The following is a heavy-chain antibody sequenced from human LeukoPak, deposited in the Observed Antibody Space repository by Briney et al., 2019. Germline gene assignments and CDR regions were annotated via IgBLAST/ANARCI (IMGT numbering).Heavy chain of an antibody. CDR1: GGSISSGDYY. Sequence: SETLSLTCTVSGGSISSGDYYWSWIRQPPGKGLEWIGYIYYSGSTYYNPSLKSRVTISVDTSKNQFSLKLSSVTAADTAVYYCARAPTYSSSWAFDYWGQGTLVTVSS. J-gene: IGHJ4*02. V-gene: IGHV4-30-4*01. D-gene: IGHD6-13*01. CDR3: ARAPTYSSSWAFDY. CDR2: IYYSGST.